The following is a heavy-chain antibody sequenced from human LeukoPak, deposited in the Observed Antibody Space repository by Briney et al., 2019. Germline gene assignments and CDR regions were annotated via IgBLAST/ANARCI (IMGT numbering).Heavy chain of an antibody. CDR1: GGSFSGYY. D-gene: IGHD3-16*01. Sequence: SETLSLTCAVYGGSFSGYYWSWIRQPPGKGLEWIGEINHSGSTNYNPSLKSRVTISVDTSKNQFSLKLSSVTAAGTAVYYCARAGIGFYVWGSYSYYFDYWGQGTLVTVSS. J-gene: IGHJ4*02. V-gene: IGHV4-34*01. CDR2: INHSGST. CDR3: ARAGIGFYVWGSYSYYFDY.